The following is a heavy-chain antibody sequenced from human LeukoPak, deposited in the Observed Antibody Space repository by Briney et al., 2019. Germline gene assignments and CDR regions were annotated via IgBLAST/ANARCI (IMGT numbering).Heavy chain of an antibody. J-gene: IGHJ6*02. CDR1: GYTFTGYY. D-gene: IGHD2-2*01. Sequence: GASVKVSCKASGYTFTGYYMHWVRQAPGQGLEWMGWINPNSGGTNYAQKFQGRVTMTRDTSISTAYMELSRLRSDDTAVYYCARGTEVVPAASTYYYYYGMDVWGQGTTVTVSS. CDR3: ARGTEVVPAASTYYYYYGMDV. V-gene: IGHV1-2*02. CDR2: INPNSGGT.